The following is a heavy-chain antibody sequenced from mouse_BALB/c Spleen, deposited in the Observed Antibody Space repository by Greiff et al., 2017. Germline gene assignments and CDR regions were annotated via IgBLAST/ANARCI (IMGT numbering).Heavy chain of an antibody. V-gene: IGHV1S56*01. CDR1: GYTFTSYY. D-gene: IGHD1-1*01. Sequence: VQLQQSGPELVKPGASVKMSCKASGYTFTSYYIHWVKQRPGQGLEWIGWIYPGDGSTKYNEKFKGKTTLTADKSSSTAYMLLSSLTSEDSAIYFCARGVVDYAMDYWGQGTSVTVSS. CDR2: IYPGDGST. J-gene: IGHJ4*01. CDR3: ARGVVDYAMDY.